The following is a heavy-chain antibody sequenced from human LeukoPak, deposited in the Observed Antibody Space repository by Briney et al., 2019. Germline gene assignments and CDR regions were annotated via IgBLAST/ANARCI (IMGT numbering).Heavy chain of an antibody. V-gene: IGHV3-23*01. CDR3: AKSERFDP. J-gene: IGHJ5*02. Sequence: GGSLRLSCAASGFTVSSNYMSWVRQAPGKGLEWVSTIGGSGAATKYADSVKGRFTISRDNSKNTVDLQMNSLRGDDTAVYYCAKSERFDPWGQGTLVTVSS. CDR2: IGGSGAAT. D-gene: IGHD1-1*01. CDR1: GFTVSSNY.